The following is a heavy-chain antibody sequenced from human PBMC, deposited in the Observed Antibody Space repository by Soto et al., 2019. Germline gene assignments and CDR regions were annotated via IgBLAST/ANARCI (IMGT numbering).Heavy chain of an antibody. V-gene: IGHV4-4*02. J-gene: IGHJ4*02. CDR2: IYHSGST. D-gene: IGHD3-3*01. CDR1: GGSISSSNW. CDR3: ARVGFLRFLEWPRGIDY. Sequence: QVQLQESGPGLVKPSGTLSLTCAVSGGSISSSNWWSWVRQPPGKGLEWIGEIYHSGSTNYNPSLKSRVTISVDKSKNQFSLKLSSVTAADTAVYYCARVGFLRFLEWPRGIDYWGQGTLVTVSS.